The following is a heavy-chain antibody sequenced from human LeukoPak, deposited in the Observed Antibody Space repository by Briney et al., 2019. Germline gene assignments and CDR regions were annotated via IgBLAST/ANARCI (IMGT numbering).Heavy chain of an antibody. CDR2: ISAYNGNT. CDR3: ARDQYYDFWSGYFSLDY. V-gene: IGHV1-18*01. J-gene: IGHJ4*02. Sequence: ASVKVSCKASGYTFTSYGISWVRQAPGQGLEWMGWISAYNGNTNYAQKLQGRVTMTTDTSTSTAYMELRSLRSDDTAVYYCARDQYYDFWSGYFSLDYWGQGTLVTVSS. D-gene: IGHD3-3*01. CDR1: GYTFTSYG.